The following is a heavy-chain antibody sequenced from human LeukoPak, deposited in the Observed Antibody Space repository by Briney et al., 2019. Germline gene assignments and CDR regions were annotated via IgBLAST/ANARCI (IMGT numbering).Heavy chain of an antibody. Sequence: SETLSLTCSVSSDSINNNNYYWGWVRQPPGKGLEWIGSVSYSGSTYYNPSLKSRVTISIDTPKNQFSLKVSSATAADSAVYYCARGPKNYDFWSGFPSFDYWGHGTLVTVSS. D-gene: IGHD3-3*01. CDR1: SDSINNNNYY. CDR2: VSYSGST. CDR3: ARGPKNYDFWSGFPSFDY. V-gene: IGHV4-39*01. J-gene: IGHJ4*01.